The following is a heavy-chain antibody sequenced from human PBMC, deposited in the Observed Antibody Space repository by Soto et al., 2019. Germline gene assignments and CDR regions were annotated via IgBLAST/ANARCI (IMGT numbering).Heavy chain of an antibody. CDR2: IYYSGST. J-gene: IGHJ4*02. V-gene: IGHV4-28*01. CDR1: GYSISSSNW. CDR3: ASKPPGTGDFES. D-gene: IGHD3-10*01. Sequence: SETLSLTCAVSGYSISSSNWWGWIRQPPGKGLEWIGYIYYSGSTYYNPSLKSRVTMSVDTSKNQFSLKLSSVTAVDTAVYYCASKPPGTGDFESWGQGTLVTVSS.